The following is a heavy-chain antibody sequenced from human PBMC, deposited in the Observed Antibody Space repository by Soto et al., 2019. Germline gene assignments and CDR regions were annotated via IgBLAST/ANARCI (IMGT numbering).Heavy chain of an antibody. D-gene: IGHD3-22*01. V-gene: IGHV4-31*03. CDR3: ARAMGVYYYDSSGYYDAFDI. CDR2: IYYSGST. Sequence: TLSLTCTVSGGSISSGGYYWSWIRQHPGKGLEWIGYIYYSGSTYYNPSLKSRVTISVDTSKNQFSLKLSSVTAADTAVYYCARAMGVYYYDSSGYYDAFDIWGQGTMVTVSS. J-gene: IGHJ3*02. CDR1: GGSISSGGYY.